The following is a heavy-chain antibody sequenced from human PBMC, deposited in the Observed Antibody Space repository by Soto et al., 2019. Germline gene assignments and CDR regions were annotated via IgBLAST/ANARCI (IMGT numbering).Heavy chain of an antibody. CDR2: IYSGGST. J-gene: IGHJ6*03. CDR3: ARSGGGYYYYYMDV. Sequence: GGSLRLSCAASGFTVSSNYMSWVRQAPGKGLEWVSVIYSGGSTYYADSVKGRFTISRDNSKNTLYLQMNSLRAEDTAVYYCARSGGGYYYYYMDVWGKGTTVTVSS. V-gene: IGHV3-66*01. CDR1: GFTVSSNY. D-gene: IGHD2-15*01.